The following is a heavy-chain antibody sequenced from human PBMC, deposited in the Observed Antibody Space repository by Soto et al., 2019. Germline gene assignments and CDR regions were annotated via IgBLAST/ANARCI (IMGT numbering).Heavy chain of an antibody. J-gene: IGHJ4*02. CDR1: GYTFTSYG. CDR3: ARHTSGWPFDY. Sequence: QVQLVQSGAEVKKPGASVKVSCKASGYTFTSYGISWVRQAPGQGPEWMGWLRTHNGNTNYAQKIRGRVTMTTDTSTSTAYMELRRLRSDDTAVYYCARHTSGWPFDYWGQGTLVTVSS. V-gene: IGHV1-18*01. CDR2: LRTHNGNT. D-gene: IGHD6-25*01.